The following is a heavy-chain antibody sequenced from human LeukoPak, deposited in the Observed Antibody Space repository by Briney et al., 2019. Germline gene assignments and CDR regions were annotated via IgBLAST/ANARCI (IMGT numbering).Heavy chain of an antibody. J-gene: IGHJ4*02. CDR2: IRYDASDE. V-gene: IGHV3-33*01. D-gene: IGHD1-26*01. CDR1: GVSFSGYA. Sequence: GGSLRLSCAVSGVSFSGYAMHWVRQAPGKGLEWVGLIRYDASDEYYADSVKGRFTISRDDSRNTLYLQMTSLRAEDTAVYYCARGQSVGWEIGVCDFWGQGSLVTVAS. CDR3: ARGQSVGWEIGVCDF.